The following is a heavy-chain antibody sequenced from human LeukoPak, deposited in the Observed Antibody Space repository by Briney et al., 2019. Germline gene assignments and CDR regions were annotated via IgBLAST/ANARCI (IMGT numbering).Heavy chain of an antibody. J-gene: IGHJ3*02. V-gene: IGHV3-74*01. CDR3: ARAGTGLAFDI. CDR2: IKSDGSST. Sequence: GGSLRLSCAASGFSFSAYWMHWVRQAPGKGLVWVSRIKSDGSSTAYADSVKGRFTISRDNAENTLYLQMNSLRAEDTAVYCCARAGTGLAFDIWGQGTMVTVSS. CDR1: GFSFSAYW. D-gene: IGHD2-8*02.